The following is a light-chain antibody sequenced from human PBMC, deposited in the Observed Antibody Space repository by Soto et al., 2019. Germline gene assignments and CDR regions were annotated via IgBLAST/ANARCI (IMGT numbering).Light chain of an antibody. Sequence: EVVLTQSPATLSLSPGERANLSCRTSQSVSRTLAWYQQKSGQAPRLLIYDASNRATGIPTRFSGSGSGTDFNLTISSLEPEDFAVYYCQPRYNWPQTLGQGTKVEIK. CDR3: QPRYNWPQT. CDR1: QSVSRT. CDR2: DAS. V-gene: IGKV3-11*01. J-gene: IGKJ1*01.